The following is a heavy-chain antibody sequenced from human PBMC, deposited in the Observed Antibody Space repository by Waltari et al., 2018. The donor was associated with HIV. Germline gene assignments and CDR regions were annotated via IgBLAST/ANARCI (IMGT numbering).Heavy chain of an antibody. V-gene: IGHV3-15*01. Sequence: EVQLVESGGGLVKTGDSLRLSCAASGFTLSNAWMTWVRQAPGKRPEWVGRIKSKTEPGTRTDYAAPVKDRFIISRDDSKNTLYLQMNSLKIEDTAVYYCTTRSRPSYYFGLDVWGQGTTVTVSS. CDR2: IKSKTEPGTRT. CDR3: TTRSRPSYYFGLDV. CDR1: GFTLSNAW. D-gene: IGHD2-15*01. J-gene: IGHJ6*02.